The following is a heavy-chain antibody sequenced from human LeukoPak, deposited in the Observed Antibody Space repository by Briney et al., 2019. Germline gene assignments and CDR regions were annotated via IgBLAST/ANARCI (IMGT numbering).Heavy chain of an antibody. D-gene: IGHD1-26*01. CDR3: ARGPIVGATRKFDY. CDR2: INPNSGGT. Sequence: ASVKVSCKASGYTFTRYGINWVRQAPGQGLEWMGWINPNSGGTNYAQKFQGRVTMTRDTSISTAYMELSRLRSDDTAVYYCARGPIVGATRKFDYWGQGTLVTVSS. CDR1: GYTFTRYG. V-gene: IGHV1-2*02. J-gene: IGHJ4*02.